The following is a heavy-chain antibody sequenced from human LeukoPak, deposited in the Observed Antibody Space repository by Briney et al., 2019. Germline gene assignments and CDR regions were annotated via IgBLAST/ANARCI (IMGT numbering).Heavy chain of an antibody. V-gene: IGHV4-39*07. J-gene: IGHJ6*03. CDR3: ARSSGKWSGDYYYHYMDV. D-gene: IGHD3-3*01. CDR2: IYYTGST. CDR1: GGSISSSSYY. Sequence: SETLSLTCTVSGGSISSSSYYWGWIRQSPGKGLEWIGNIYYTGSTTYNPSLKSRVTISVDTSKNQFSLKLSSVTAADTAVYYCARSSGKWSGDYYYHYMDVWGRGTTVTISS.